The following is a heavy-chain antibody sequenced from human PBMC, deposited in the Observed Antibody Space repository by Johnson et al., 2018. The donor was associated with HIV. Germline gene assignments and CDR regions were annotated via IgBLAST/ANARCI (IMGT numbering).Heavy chain of an antibody. D-gene: IGHD6-6*01. CDR2: ISWNSGSI. J-gene: IGHJ3*02. Sequence: VQLVESGGGLVQPGRSLRLSCAASGFTFDDYAMHWVRQAPGKGLEWVSGISWNSGSIGYADSVKGRFTISRDNAKNSLYLQMNRLRDEDTAVYYCARGGGTAARPRAFDIWGQGTMVTVSS. CDR1: GFTFDDYA. V-gene: IGHV3-9*01. CDR3: ARGGGTAARPRAFDI.